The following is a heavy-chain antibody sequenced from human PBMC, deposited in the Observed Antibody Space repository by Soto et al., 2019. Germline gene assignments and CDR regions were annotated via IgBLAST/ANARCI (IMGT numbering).Heavy chain of an antibody. CDR3: AKNQERELPRVIDF. Sequence: GGSLRLSCATSGLTFSNYAMSWVRQAPGGGLEWVSSMSGSSSTTYYADSVRGRFTISRDRSKNTLYLQMSSLRAEDTALYYCAKNQERELPRVIDFWGQGTLVTAPQ. CDR1: GLTFSNYA. CDR2: MSGSSSTT. D-gene: IGHD1-7*01. V-gene: IGHV3-23*01. J-gene: IGHJ4*02.